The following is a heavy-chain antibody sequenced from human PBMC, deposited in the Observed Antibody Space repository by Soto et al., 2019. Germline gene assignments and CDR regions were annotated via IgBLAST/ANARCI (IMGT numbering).Heavy chain of an antibody. Sequence: QVQLVQSGADVKKPGASVKVSCKTSGYTFTAYFVHWVRQAPGQGPDWMGWMNGNGGTNYAQKFQGRVTMTRDTSINTAYMELRTLTSDDTAGYYCARELQRGIDYWGQGTLVTVSS. D-gene: IGHD3-10*01. V-gene: IGHV1-2*02. CDR1: GYTFTAYF. CDR2: MNGNGGT. CDR3: ARELQRGIDY. J-gene: IGHJ4*02.